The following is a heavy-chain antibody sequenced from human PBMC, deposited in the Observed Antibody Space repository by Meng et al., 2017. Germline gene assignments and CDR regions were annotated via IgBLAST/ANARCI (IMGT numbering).Heavy chain of an antibody. CDR3: ARGMTGYYT. CDR1: GGTFSSYT. D-gene: IGHD3-9*01. Sequence: SVKVSCKASGGTFSSYTISWVRQAPGQGLEWMGRIIPILGIANYAQKFQGRVTITADKSTSTAYMELSGLRSEDTAVYYCARGMTGYYTWGQGKLVNVAS. CDR2: IIPILGIA. V-gene: IGHV1-69*02. J-gene: IGHJ5*02.